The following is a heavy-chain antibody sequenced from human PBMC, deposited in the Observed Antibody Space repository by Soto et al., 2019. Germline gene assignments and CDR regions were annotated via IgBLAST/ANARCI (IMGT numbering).Heavy chain of an antibody. V-gene: IGHV4-59*06. Sequence: SETLSLTCRLSGGSFSPNYWGWFRQSPGKGLEWVGYIYYSGSTYYNPSLKSRVTISVDTSKNQFSLKLSSVTAADTAVYYCARTRWIWEAGYFDYWGQGVQVTVSS. CDR2: IYYSGST. D-gene: IGHD5-12*01. J-gene: IGHJ4*02. CDR3: ARTRWIWEAGYFDY. CDR1: GGSFSPNY.